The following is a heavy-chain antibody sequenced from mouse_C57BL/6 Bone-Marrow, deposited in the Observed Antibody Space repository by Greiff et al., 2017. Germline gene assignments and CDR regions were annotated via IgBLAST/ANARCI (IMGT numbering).Heavy chain of an antibody. V-gene: IGHV5-6*01. J-gene: IGHJ4*01. CDR2: ISSGGSYT. CDR1: GFTFSSYG. CDR3: ARHGGLRLGYAMDY. Sequence: EVMLVESGGDLVKPGGSLKLSCAASGFTFSSYGMSWVRQTPDKRLEWVATISSGGSYTYYPDSVKGRFTISRDNAKNTLYLQMSSLKSEDTAMYYCARHGGLRLGYAMDYWGQGTSVTVSS. D-gene: IGHD2-4*01.